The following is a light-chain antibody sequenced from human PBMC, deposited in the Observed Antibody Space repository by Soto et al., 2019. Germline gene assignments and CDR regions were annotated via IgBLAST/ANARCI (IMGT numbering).Light chain of an antibody. J-gene: IGLJ1*01. CDR1: SSNIGSKT. CDR3: AAWDASLNGYV. Sequence: QSVLTQPPSAPGTPGQRVTISCSGSSSNIGSKTVNWYQQLPGTVPKLLIYNSYQRPSGVPDRFSGSKSGTSASLAISGLQSEEEADYYCAAWDASLNGYVFGAGTKVTVL. V-gene: IGLV1-44*01. CDR2: NSY.